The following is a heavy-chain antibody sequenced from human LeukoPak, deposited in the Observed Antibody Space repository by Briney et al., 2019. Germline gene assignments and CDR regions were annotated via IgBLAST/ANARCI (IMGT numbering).Heavy chain of an antibody. CDR1: GFTFSSYW. V-gene: IGHV3-7*01. D-gene: IGHD4-17*01. CDR2: IKQDGSEK. J-gene: IGHJ6*02. CDR3: ARDIEFGTAIVRYDYGDSRYYYGMDV. Sequence: PGGSLRLSCAASGFTFSSYWMSWVRQAPGKGLEWVANIKQDGSEKYYVDSVKGRFTISRDNAKNSLYLQMNSLRAEDTAVYYCARDIEFGTAIVRYDYGDSRYYYGMDVWGQGTTVTVSS.